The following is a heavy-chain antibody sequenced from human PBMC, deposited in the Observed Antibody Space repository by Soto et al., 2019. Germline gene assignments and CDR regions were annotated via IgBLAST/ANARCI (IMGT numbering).Heavy chain of an antibody. Sequence: QVQLQESGPGLVKPSEPLSLTCTVSGGSIDGRNCAWIRQPPGKGLEWLGYVYYDGGSSYNPSVKSRLTLSMDTSKSQFSLQLRSVTAADTAVYYCVRQGIGNLHGLVDVWGRGTTVTVSS. J-gene: IGHJ6*02. D-gene: IGHD3-10*01. CDR3: VRQGIGNLHGLVDV. CDR1: GGSIDGRN. CDR2: VYYDGGS. V-gene: IGHV4-59*08.